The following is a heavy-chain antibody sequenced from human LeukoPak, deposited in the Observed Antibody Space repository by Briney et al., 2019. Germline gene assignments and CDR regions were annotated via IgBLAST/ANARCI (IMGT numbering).Heavy chain of an antibody. D-gene: IGHD4/OR15-4a*01. CDR3: AGGGGYGGQEDY. J-gene: IGHJ4*02. CDR2: MNPNSGNT. CDR1: GYTFTSYD. V-gene: IGHV1-8*01. Sequence: GASVKVSCKASGYTFTSYDINWVRQAPGQGLEWMGWMNPNSGNTDYTQKVQGRVTMTRNTSISKASMELSSLRSEDTAVYYCAGGGGYGGQEDYWGEGNPVTVYS.